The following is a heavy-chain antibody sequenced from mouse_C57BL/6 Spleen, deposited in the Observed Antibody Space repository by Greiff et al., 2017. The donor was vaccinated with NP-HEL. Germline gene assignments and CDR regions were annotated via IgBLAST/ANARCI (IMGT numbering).Heavy chain of an antibody. D-gene: IGHD2-10*02. CDR1: GYTFTSYW. CDR3: ARSEGYGNSDWYFDV. J-gene: IGHJ1*03. CDR2: INPSNGGT. Sequence: QVHVKQPGTELVKPGASVKLSCKASGYTFTSYWMHWVKQRPGQGLEWIGNINPSNGGTNYNEKFKSKATLTVDKSSSTAYMQLSSLTSEDSAVYYCARSEGYGNSDWYFDVWGTGTTVTVSS. V-gene: IGHV1-53*01.